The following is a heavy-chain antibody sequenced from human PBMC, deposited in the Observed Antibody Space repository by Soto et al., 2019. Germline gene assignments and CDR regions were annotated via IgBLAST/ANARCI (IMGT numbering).Heavy chain of an antibody. CDR2: IYPTGST. CDR1: GDSFSNYY. J-gene: IGHJ5*02. D-gene: IGHD2-2*01. V-gene: IGHV4-4*07. CDR3: ATGRSEVVPGAMDT. Sequence: QVQLQESGPGLVKPSETLSLSCTVSGDSFSNYYCNWVRKSAGKGLEWIGRIYPTGSTTYNPSLKIRLTMSVDTSKNQCSLRLTSMTAADTAVYYGATGRSEVVPGAMDTWGQGTLVTVSS.